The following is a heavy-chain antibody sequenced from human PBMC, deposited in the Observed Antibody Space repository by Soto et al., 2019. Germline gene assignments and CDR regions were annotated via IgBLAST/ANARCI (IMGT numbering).Heavy chain of an antibody. Sequence: QVQLVESGGGVVQPGRSLRLSCAASGCTFSSYAMHWVRQAPGKGLEWVAVISYDGSNKNYADSVKGRFTISRDNSKNTLYLQMNSLRAEDTAVYYCARGYDFWSGYYYPYGMDVWGQGTTVTVSS. D-gene: IGHD3-3*01. J-gene: IGHJ6*02. CDR3: ARGYDFWSGYYYPYGMDV. CDR1: GCTFSSYA. V-gene: IGHV3-30-3*01. CDR2: ISYDGSNK.